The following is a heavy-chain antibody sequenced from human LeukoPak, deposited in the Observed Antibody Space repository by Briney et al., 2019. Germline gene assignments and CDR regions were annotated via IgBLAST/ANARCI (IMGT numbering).Heavy chain of an antibody. D-gene: IGHD3-3*01. CDR2: ISSSSSYI. V-gene: IGHV3-21*01. CDR3: ARRLRFLEWLLSPFDY. J-gene: IGHJ4*02. Sequence: GGSLRLSCAASGFTFSSYSMNWVRQAPGKGLEWVSSISSSSSYIYYADSVKGRFTISRDNAKNSLYLQMNSLRAEDTAVYYCARRLRFLEWLLSPFDYWRQGTLVTVSS. CDR1: GFTFSSYS.